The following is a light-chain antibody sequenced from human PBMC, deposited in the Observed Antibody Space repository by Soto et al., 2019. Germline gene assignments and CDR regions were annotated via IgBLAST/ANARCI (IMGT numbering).Light chain of an antibody. CDR1: QSISSY. J-gene: IGKJ5*01. CDR2: AAS. Sequence: IQMTQYPSSLSAYVGDRVNITCRASQSISSYLNWYQQKPGKAPKLLIYAASSLQSGVPSRFSGSGSGTDFTLTISSLQPEDFATYYCQQSYSTSITFGQGTRPEIK. V-gene: IGKV1-39*01. CDR3: QQSYSTSIT.